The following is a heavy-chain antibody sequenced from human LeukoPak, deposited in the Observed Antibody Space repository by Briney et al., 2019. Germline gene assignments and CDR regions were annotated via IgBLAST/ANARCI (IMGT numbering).Heavy chain of an antibody. V-gene: IGHV3-23*01. CDR1: GFTFSSYA. D-gene: IGHD3-9*01. Sequence: GGSLRLSCAASGFTFSSYAMNWVRQAPGKGLEWVSAISGSGGSTYYADSVKGRFTISRDNSKNTLYLQIYSLRAEDTAVYYCAKPDLPGYYKFDYWGQGTLVTVSS. CDR3: AKPDLPGYYKFDY. CDR2: ISGSGGST. J-gene: IGHJ4*02.